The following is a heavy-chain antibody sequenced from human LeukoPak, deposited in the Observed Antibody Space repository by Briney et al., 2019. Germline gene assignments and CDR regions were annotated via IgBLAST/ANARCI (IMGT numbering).Heavy chain of an antibody. CDR1: GGSISSSSYY. CDR2: IYYSGST. D-gene: IGHD3-22*01. CDR3: AGHYYDSSGYYNWFDP. V-gene: IGHV4-39*01. J-gene: IGHJ5*02. Sequence: SETLSLTCTVSGGSISSSSYYWGWIRQPPGKGLEWIGSIYYSGSTYYNPSLKSRVTISVDTSKNQFSLKLSSVTAADTAVYYCAGHYYDSSGYYNWFDPWGQGTLVTVSS.